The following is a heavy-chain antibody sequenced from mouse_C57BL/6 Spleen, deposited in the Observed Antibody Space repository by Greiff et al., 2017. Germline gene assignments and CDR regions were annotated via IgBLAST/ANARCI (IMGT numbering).Heavy chain of an antibody. J-gene: IGHJ2*01. CDR2: INYDGSST. Sequence: EVKLMESEGGLVQPGSSMKLSCTASGFTFSDSYMAWVRQVPEKGLEWVANINYDGSSTYYLDYLKSRFIISRDNAKNILYLQMSSLKSEDTATYYCAREGSTAYFDYWGQGTTLTVSS. D-gene: IGHD1-2*01. CDR3: AREGSTAYFDY. CDR1: GFTFSDSY. V-gene: IGHV5-16*01.